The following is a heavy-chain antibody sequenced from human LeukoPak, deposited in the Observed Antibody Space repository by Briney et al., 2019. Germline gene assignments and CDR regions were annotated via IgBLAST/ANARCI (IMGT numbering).Heavy chain of an antibody. D-gene: IGHD3-3*01. CDR1: GGSISRYY. Sequence: SETLSLTCTVSGGSISRYYWSWIRQPPGTGLQWIGYIYYTGRADYNPSLKSRVSMSVDTSKNQFSLRVNSMTAADTAVYYCARGDFWSGAPTDWGQGTLVTVSS. J-gene: IGHJ4*02. CDR3: ARGDFWSGAPTD. V-gene: IGHV4-59*01. CDR2: IYYTGRA.